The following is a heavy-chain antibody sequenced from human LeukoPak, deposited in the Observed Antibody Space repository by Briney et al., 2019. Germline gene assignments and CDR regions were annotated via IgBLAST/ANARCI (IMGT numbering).Heavy chain of an antibody. D-gene: IGHD1-26*01. J-gene: IGHJ4*02. Sequence: PGGSLRLSCAASGFTFSNYWMTWVRQAPGKGLEWVANINQDGSEKYYVDSVKGRFTISRDNAKNSLYLQMNSLRAEDTAVYYCARDSTEWELLSYWGQGTLVTVSS. CDR1: GFTFSNYW. V-gene: IGHV3-7*01. CDR3: ARDSTEWELLSY. CDR2: INQDGSEK.